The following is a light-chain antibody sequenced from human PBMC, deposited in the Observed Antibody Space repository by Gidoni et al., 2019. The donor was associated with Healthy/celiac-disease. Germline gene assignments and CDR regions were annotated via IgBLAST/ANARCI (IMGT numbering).Light chain of an antibody. Sequence: QSVLTQPPSVSGAPGQRVTISCTGSSSNIGAGYAVHWYQQLPGTAPKLLIYCNSNRPSGVPDRFSVSKSGTSASLAITGLQAEDEADYYCQSYDSSLSGVVFGGGTKLTVL. CDR1: SSNIGAGYA. J-gene: IGLJ2*01. V-gene: IGLV1-40*01. CDR3: QSYDSSLSGVV. CDR2: CNS.